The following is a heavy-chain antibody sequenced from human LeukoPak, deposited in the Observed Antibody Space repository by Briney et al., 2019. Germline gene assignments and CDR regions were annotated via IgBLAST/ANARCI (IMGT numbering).Heavy chain of an antibody. CDR2: IKPDGSAT. J-gene: IGHJ5*02. Sequence: RPGGSLRLTCAASGFSFSNFWMSWVRQAPGKGLEWVANIKPDGSATNYVDSVKGRFTISRDNAKNSLDLQMNSLRAEDTAVYYCARGGGSSSWDQGTLVTVSS. CDR1: GFSFSNFW. CDR3: ARGGGSSS. V-gene: IGHV3-7*01. D-gene: IGHD6-6*01.